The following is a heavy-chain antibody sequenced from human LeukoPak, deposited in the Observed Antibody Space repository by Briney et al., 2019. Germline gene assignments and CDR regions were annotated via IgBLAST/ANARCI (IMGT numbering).Heavy chain of an antibody. D-gene: IGHD2-15*01. J-gene: IGHJ6*02. CDR1: GGTFSSYA. CDR2: IIPILGIA. V-gene: IGHV1-69*04. Sequence: SVKVSCKASGGTFSSYAISWVRQAPGQGLEWMGRIIPILGIANYAQKFQGRVTITADKSTSTAYMELSSLRSEDTAVYYCARLSRSTPYYYGMDVWGQGTTVTVSS. CDR3: ARLSRSTPYYYGMDV.